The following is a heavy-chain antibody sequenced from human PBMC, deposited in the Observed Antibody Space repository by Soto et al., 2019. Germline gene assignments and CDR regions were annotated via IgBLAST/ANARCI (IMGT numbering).Heavy chain of an antibody. D-gene: IGHD6-13*01. Sequence: XXSLRLSCAASGFTFKNYGMHWVPQAPGKGLEWVAVIWNGGNGYYYANSVKGRFTISRDNSKNTLYLQMSSLRVEDTAMYYCARLGIAAAGTWGMDVWGQGTTVTVSS. CDR1: GFTFKNYG. CDR3: ARLGIAAAGTWGMDV. V-gene: IGHV3-33*01. J-gene: IGHJ6*02. CDR2: IWNGGNGY.